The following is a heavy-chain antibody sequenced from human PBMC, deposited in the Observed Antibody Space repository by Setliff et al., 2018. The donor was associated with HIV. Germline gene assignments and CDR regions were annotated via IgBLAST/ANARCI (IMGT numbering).Heavy chain of an antibody. D-gene: IGHD6-6*01. J-gene: IGHJ4*02. V-gene: IGHV3-23*01. Sequence: PVGSLRLSCAASGFTFSSYPISWVRQSQRKGPEWVSAISDGDGSTYYAVSVKGRLTISRDNSKNTLYLQMNSLRVEDAAVYYCAKERKLGGIAAPFDYWGQGTLVTVSS. CDR1: GFTFSSYP. CDR3: AKERKLGGIAAPFDY. CDR2: ISDGDGST.